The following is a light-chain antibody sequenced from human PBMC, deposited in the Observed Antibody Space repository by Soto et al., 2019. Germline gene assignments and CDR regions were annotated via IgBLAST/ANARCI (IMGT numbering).Light chain of an antibody. CDR3: QQYNSYPYT. Sequence: DIQMTQSPSTLSASVGDRVTITCRASQSISSWLAWYQQKPGKAPKLLIYKASSLESGVPSWFSGSGSGTEFTLTISSLQPDDFATYYGQQYNSYPYTFGQGTKLESK. J-gene: IGKJ2*01. CDR1: QSISSW. V-gene: IGKV1-5*03. CDR2: KAS.